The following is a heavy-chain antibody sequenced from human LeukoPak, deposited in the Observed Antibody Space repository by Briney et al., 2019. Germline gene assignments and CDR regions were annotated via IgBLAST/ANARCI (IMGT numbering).Heavy chain of an antibody. J-gene: IGHJ4*02. V-gene: IGHV4-39*07. Sequence: PSETLSLTCTVSGGSISSGPYYWSWIRQPPGKGLEWIVEINHSGSTNYNPSLKSRVTISVDTSKNQFSLKLSSVTAADTAVYYCARLRALRYFDWFQYYFDYWGQGTLVTVSP. CDR3: ARLRALRYFDWFQYYFDY. D-gene: IGHD3-9*01. CDR1: GGSISSGPYY. CDR2: INHSGST.